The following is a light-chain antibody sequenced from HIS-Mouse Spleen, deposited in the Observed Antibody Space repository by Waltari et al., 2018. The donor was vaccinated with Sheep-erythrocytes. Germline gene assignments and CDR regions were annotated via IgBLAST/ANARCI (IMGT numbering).Light chain of an antibody. V-gene: IGLV2-14*02. Sequence: QSALTQPASVSGSPGQSITISCTGTSSDVGSYNLVSWYQQHPGKAPKLMIYEGSKRPSGVPDRFSGYKSGNTASLTVSGLQAEDEADYYCSSYAGSNNVFGGGTKLTVL. J-gene: IGLJ3*02. CDR2: EGS. CDR1: SSDVGSYNL. CDR3: SSYAGSNNV.